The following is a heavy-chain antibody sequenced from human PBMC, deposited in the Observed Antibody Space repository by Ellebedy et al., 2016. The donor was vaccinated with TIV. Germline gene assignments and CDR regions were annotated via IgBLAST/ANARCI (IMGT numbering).Heavy chain of an antibody. J-gene: IGHJ3*02. D-gene: IGHD2-15*01. Sequence: SETLSLSXTVSGGSISSGSYYWSWIRQPPGKGLEWIGYIYYSGSTNYNPSLKSRVTISVDTSKNQFSLKLSSVTAADTAVYYCARALYLGCSGGSCYNRLRGARLNFDIWGQGTMVTVSS. CDR1: GGSISSGSYY. CDR3: ARALYLGCSGGSCYNRLRGARLNFDI. CDR2: IYYSGST. V-gene: IGHV4-61*01.